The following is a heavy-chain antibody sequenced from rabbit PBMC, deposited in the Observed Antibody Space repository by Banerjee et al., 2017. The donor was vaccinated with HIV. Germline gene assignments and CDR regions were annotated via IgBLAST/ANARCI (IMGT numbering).Heavy chain of an antibody. J-gene: IGHJ4*01. CDR1: GFSFSSSYF. V-gene: IGHV1S45*01. Sequence: QEQLEESGGDLVKPGASLTLTCKASGFSFSSSYFMCWVRQAPGKGLEWIGCIYAGSGSTWYASWAKGRFTISKTSSTTVTLQMTSLTAADTATYFCARDTGDAGSSYRYNLWGQGTLVTVS. D-gene: IGHD8-1*01. CDR2: IYAGSGST. CDR3: ARDTGDAGSSYRYNL.